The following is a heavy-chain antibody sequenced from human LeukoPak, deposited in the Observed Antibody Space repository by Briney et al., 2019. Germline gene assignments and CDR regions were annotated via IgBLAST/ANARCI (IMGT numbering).Heavy chain of an antibody. J-gene: IGHJ4*02. CDR2: FDPEDGET. CDR1: GYTLTELS. D-gene: IGHD2-2*01. Sequence: ASVKVSCKVSGYTLTELSMHWVRQAPGKGLEWEGGFDPEDGETIYAQKFQGRVTMTEDTSTDTAYMELSSLRSEDTAVYYCATEVGHYCSSTSCPHNARDYWGQGTLVTVSS. CDR3: ATEVGHYCSSTSCPHNARDY. V-gene: IGHV1-24*01.